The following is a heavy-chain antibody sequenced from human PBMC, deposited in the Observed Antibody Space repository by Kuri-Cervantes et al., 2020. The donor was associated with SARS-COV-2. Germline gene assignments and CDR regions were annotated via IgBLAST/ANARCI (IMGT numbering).Heavy chain of an antibody. CDR2: IWYDGSNK. D-gene: IGHD5-18*01. CDR1: GFTFSSYG. Sequence: GSLRLSCAASGFTFSSYGMHWVRQAPGKGLEWVAVIWYDGSNKYYADSVKGRFTISRDNSKNTLYLQMNSLRAEDTAVYYCAKDRNTAMAYFDYWGQGTLVTVSS. V-gene: IGHV3-30*02. CDR3: AKDRNTAMAYFDY. J-gene: IGHJ4*02.